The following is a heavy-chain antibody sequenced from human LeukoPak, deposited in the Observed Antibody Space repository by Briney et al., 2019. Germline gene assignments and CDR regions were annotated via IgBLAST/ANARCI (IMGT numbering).Heavy chain of an antibody. J-gene: IGHJ4*02. D-gene: IGHD1-1*01. Sequence: GGSLRLSCAASGFIFSSYWMSWVRQAPGKGLEWVANIKQDGSEKYYVDSVKGRFTISRDNAKNSLYLQMNSLRAEDTAVYYCARDLERRPDWGQGTLVTVSS. CDR3: ARDLERRPD. CDR1: GFIFSSYW. CDR2: IKQDGSEK. V-gene: IGHV3-7*01.